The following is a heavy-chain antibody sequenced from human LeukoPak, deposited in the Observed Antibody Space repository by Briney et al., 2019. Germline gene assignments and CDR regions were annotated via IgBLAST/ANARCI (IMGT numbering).Heavy chain of an antibody. V-gene: IGHV3-23*01. J-gene: IGHJ6*02. Sequence: GGSLRLSCAASGFTFSSYAMSWVRQAPGKGLEWVSAISGSGGSTYYADSVKGRFTISRDNSKNTLYLQMNSLRAEDTAVSYCAKFGLDYCSSTSCYPFHYYYGMDVWGQGTTVTVSS. CDR2: ISGSGGST. D-gene: IGHD2-2*01. CDR3: AKFGLDYCSSTSCYPFHYYYGMDV. CDR1: GFTFSSYA.